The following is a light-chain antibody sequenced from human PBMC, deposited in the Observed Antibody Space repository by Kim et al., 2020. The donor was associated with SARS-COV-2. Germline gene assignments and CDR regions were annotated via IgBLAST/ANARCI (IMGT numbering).Light chain of an antibody. CDR2: DAS. V-gene: IGKV1-33*01. Sequence: DIQMTQSPSSLSASVGDRVTITCQASQDIANYLNWYQQKPGKAPKFLIYDASHLETGVPSRFSGSGSGTDFTFTISSLQPEDFATYYWQQYGNLPRAFGQGTRLEIK. CDR3: QQYGNLPRA. CDR1: QDIANY. J-gene: IGKJ5*01.